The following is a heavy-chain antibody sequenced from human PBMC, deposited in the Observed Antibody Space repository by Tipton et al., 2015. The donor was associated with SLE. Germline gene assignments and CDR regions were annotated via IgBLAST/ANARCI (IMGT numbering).Heavy chain of an antibody. CDR2: IRYDGGNK. J-gene: IGHJ3*02. V-gene: IGHV3-33*08. CDR3: ASSTLGIYGFDI. CDR1: GFTFSSYA. D-gene: IGHD7-27*01. Sequence: RSLRLSCAASGFTFSSYAMHWVRQAPGKGLEWVAFIRYDGGNKYYADSVKGRFTISRDNARNSLYLQMNTLRAEDTAVYYCASSTLGIYGFDIWGQGTMVTVS.